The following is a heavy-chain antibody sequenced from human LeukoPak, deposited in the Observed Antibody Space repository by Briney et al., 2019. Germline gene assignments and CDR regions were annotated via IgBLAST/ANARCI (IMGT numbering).Heavy chain of an antibody. D-gene: IGHD3-16*01. CDR2: INHRGST. Sequence: SETLSLTCAVYGGSFSGHYWSWIRQPPGKGLEWIGEINHRGSTNYNPSLKSRVTISVDTSKNQFSLKLTSMTAADTAVYYCARDPKWAFGGLNGGDFDYWSQGTLVTVSS. CDR1: GGSFSGHY. J-gene: IGHJ4*02. V-gene: IGHV4-34*01. CDR3: ARDPKWAFGGLNGGDFDY.